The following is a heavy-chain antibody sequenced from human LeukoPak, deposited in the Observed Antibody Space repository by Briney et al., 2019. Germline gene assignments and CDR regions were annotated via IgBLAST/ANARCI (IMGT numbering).Heavy chain of an antibody. Sequence: GGSLRLSCVASGFTFSDYYMSWIRQSPEKGLERVSYIDPSGDTISYADSVKGRFTISRDNAKNSLYLQMNSLRAEDTAVYYCAREARGILWTWGQGTLVTVSS. V-gene: IGHV3-11*01. J-gene: IGHJ5*02. D-gene: IGHD3-10*01. CDR2: IDPSGDTI. CDR1: GFTFSDYY. CDR3: AREARGILWT.